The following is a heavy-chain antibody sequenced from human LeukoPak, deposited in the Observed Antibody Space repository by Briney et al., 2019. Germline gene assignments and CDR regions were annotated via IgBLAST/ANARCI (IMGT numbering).Heavy chain of an antibody. J-gene: IGHJ6*02. CDR3: ARDTIAATLTDYYYYGMDV. CDR2: IYYSGST. V-gene: IGHV4-59*01. CDR1: GGSISSYY. Sequence: PSETLSLTCTVSGGSISSYYWSWIRHPPGKGLEWIRYIYYSGSTNYNPSLKSRVTISVDTSKNQFSLKLSSVTAADTAVYYCARDTIAATLTDYYYYGMDVWGQGTTVTVSS. D-gene: IGHD6-13*01.